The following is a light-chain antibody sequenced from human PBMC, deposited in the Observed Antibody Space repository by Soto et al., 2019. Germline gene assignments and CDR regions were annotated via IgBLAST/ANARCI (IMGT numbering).Light chain of an antibody. CDR3: ATWDDSLAGGV. J-gene: IGLJ3*02. CDR1: SSNIGNNY. Sequence: QLVLTQPPSLSATPGQRVTISCSGSSSNIGNNYVCWYKQVPGTAPKVIMFSNNQRPSGVPDRFSGAKTGTSASLAINGLQSEDEADYYCATWDDSLAGGVFGGGTKLTVL. V-gene: IGLV1-47*02. CDR2: SNN.